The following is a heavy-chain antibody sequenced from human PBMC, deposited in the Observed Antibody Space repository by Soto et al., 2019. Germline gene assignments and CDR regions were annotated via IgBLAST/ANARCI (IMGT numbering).Heavy chain of an antibody. D-gene: IGHD3-22*01. CDR3: ARVAYYYDSSGYFY. CDR1: EFSFDDYA. Sequence: GGSLRLSCAASEFSFDDYAMSWVRQAPGKGLKWVSSITYTGVSTYYVDSVKGRFTISRDNSKDTLYLQMNSLRAEDTAVYYCARVAYYYDSSGYFYWGQGTLVTVSS. J-gene: IGHJ4*02. V-gene: IGHV3-23*01. CDR2: ITYTGVST.